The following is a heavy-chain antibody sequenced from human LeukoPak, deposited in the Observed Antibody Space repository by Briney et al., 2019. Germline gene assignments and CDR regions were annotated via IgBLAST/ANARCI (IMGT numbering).Heavy chain of an antibody. D-gene: IGHD2-2*01. Sequence: KPSETLSLTCAVSGYSISSGYYWGWIRQPPGKGLEWIGSIYHSGSTYYNPPLKSRVTISVDTSKNQFSLKLSSVTAADTAVYYCARALGYCSSTSCLYYFDYWGQGTLVTVSS. V-gene: IGHV4-38-2*01. CDR2: IYHSGST. J-gene: IGHJ4*02. CDR1: GYSISSGYY. CDR3: ARALGYCSSTSCLYYFDY.